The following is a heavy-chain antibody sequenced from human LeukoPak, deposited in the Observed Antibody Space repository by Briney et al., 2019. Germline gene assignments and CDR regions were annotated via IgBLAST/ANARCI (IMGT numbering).Heavy chain of an antibody. Sequence: GGSLRLSCAASGFTFSSYGMHWVRQAPGKGLEWVAFIRYDGSNKYYADSVKGRFTISRDNSKNTLYLQMNSLSAEDTAVYYCAKGVGYCSSTSCYYYYYYMDVWGKGTTVTVSS. CDR3: AKGVGYCSSTSCYYYYYYMDV. J-gene: IGHJ6*03. CDR1: GFTFSSYG. CDR2: IRYDGSNK. V-gene: IGHV3-30*02. D-gene: IGHD2-2*01.